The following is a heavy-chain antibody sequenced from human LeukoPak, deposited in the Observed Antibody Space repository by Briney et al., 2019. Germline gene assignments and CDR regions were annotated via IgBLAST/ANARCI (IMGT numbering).Heavy chain of an antibody. V-gene: IGHV1-18*01. J-gene: IGHJ6*03. CDR1: GYTFTSYG. CDR3: ARPSRDSSGYYFSTTPYYYMDV. CDR2: ISAYNGNT. Sequence: ASVKVSCKASGYTFTSYGISWVRQAPGQGLEWMGWISAYNGNTNYAQKLQGRVTMTTDTSTSTAYMELRSLRSDDTAVYCCARPSRDSSGYYFSTTPYYYMDVWGKGTTVTVSS. D-gene: IGHD3-22*01.